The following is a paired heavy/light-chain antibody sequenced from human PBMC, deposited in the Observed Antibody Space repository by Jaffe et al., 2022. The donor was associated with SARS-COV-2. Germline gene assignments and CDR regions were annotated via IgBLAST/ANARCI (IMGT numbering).Light chain of an antibody. J-gene: IGKJ2*02. Sequence: AIQMTQFPSSLSASVGDRVTITCRASQDIRNDLSWYQQIPGRAPKLLIHSASILQGGVPTRFSGSASGTDFTLTISSLQPEDSAVYYCLQDYNYPSTFGQGTKLQIK. V-gene: IGKV1-6*01. CDR2: SAS. CDR1: QDIRND. CDR3: LQDYNYPST.
Heavy chain of an antibody. CDR3: ARGNCITTNCPLDF. CDR1: GASVTNDRYTRNFY. CDR2: IHYSGTP. Sequence: QVQLQESGPGLIKPSETLSLTCTVSGASVTNDRYTRNFYWTWIRQSPGKGLEWFGYIHYSGTPNYNPSFKSRVTMSIDLSKNQFSLRLNSLTAADTAVYYCARGNCITTNCPLDFWGRGTLVTVSS. J-gene: IGHJ4*02. D-gene: IGHD2-2*01. V-gene: IGHV4-61*01.